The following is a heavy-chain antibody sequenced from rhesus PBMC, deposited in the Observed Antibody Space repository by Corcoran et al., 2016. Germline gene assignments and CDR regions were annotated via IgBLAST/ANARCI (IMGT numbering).Heavy chain of an antibody. CDR3: ARWPQQRLFDY. CDR1: CFSLRRHHW. CDR2: ICGRSDRT. Sequence: HVQLQESGPGLVKPSATLSLTCSVSCFSLRRHHWWRCLRQPPGKGRGWIGYICGRSDRTYYNPALKSLVTISTDTAKNQFSLKLSSVTAADTAVDYCARWPQQRLFDYWGQGVLVTVSS. J-gene: IGHJ4*01. D-gene: IGHD6-31*01. V-gene: IGHV4-65*01.